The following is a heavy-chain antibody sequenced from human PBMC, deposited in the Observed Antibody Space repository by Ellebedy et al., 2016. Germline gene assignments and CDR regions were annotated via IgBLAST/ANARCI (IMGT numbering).Heavy chain of an antibody. CDR3: ARSPWFGEFPGI. CDR1: GGSFSGYY. CDR2: INHSAST. D-gene: IGHD3-10*01. Sequence: SETLSLXXTVYGGSFSGYYWSWIRQPPGKGLEWIGEINHSASTNYNPSLKSRVTISVDTSKNQFSLKLSSVTAADTAVYYCARSPWFGEFPGIWGQGTMVTVSS. J-gene: IGHJ3*02. V-gene: IGHV4-34*01.